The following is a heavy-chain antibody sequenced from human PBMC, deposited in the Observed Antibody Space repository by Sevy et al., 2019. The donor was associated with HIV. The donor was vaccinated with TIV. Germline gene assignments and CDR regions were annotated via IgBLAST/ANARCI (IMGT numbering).Heavy chain of an antibody. CDR1: GGSITSLY. V-gene: IGHV4-59*08. Sequence: SETLSLTCTVSGGSITSLYWNWIRQPPGKGLEWIANIYYNGHINYNPSLKSRVTLSLDTSKNQFSVRMGSVTAADTAMYYCAGENAWGRGYSWGQRTLVTASS. J-gene: IGHJ4*02. D-gene: IGHD1-26*01. CDR3: AGENAWGRGYS. CDR2: IYYNGHI.